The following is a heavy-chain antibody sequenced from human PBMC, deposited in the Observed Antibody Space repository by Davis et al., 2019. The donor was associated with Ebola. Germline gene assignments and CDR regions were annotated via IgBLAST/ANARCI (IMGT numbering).Heavy chain of an antibody. Sequence: GESLKISCAASGFTFSNYAMHWVRQAPGKGLEWVAVVSNDESNKYYADSVKGRFTISRDNSKNTLYLQMNSLRAEDTAVYYCARVVVTAMGYWGQGTLVTVSS. D-gene: IGHD2-21*02. J-gene: IGHJ4*02. CDR3: ARVVVTAMGY. CDR2: VSNDESNK. CDR1: GFTFSNYA. V-gene: IGHV3-30*04.